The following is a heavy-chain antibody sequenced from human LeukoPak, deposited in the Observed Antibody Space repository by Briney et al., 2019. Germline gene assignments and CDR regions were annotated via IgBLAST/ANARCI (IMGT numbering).Heavy chain of an antibody. J-gene: IGHJ3*02. D-gene: IGHD5-24*01. Sequence: GRSLRLSCAASGFTFSSYGMHWVRQAPGKGLEWVAVISYDGSNKYYADSVKGRFTISRDNSKNTLYLQMNSLRAEDTAVYYCANQITPPPRPSRDGYNKAFDIWGQGTMVTVSS. V-gene: IGHV3-30*18. CDR3: ANQITPPPRPSRDGYNKAFDI. CDR1: GFTFSSYG. CDR2: ISYDGSNK.